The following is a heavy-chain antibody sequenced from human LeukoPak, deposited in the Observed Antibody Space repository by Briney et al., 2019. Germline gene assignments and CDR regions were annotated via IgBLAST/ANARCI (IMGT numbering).Heavy chain of an antibody. CDR3: ARVAYYYDSSGYYALGY. J-gene: IGHJ4*02. CDR2: ISYDGSNK. V-gene: IGHV3-30-3*01. CDR1: GFIFSSHT. Sequence: PGGSLRLSCAASGFIFSSHTMHWVRQAPGKGLEWVAVISYDGSNKYYADSVKGRFTISRDNSKNTLYLQMNSLRAEDTAVCYCARVAYYYDSSGYYALGYWGQGTLVTVSS. D-gene: IGHD3-22*01.